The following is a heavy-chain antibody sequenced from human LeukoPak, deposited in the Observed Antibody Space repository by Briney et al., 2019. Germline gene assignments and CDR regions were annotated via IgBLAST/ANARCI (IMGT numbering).Heavy chain of an antibody. D-gene: IGHD2-8*01. CDR2: IYYSGST. CDR1: GGSISSGGYY. CDR3: ASVPRGANGVWLDY. V-gene: IGHV4-31*03. Sequence: PSQTLSLTCTVSGGSISSGGYYWSWIRQHPGKGLEWIVYIYYSGSTYYNPSLKSRVTISVDTSKNQFSLKLSSVTAADTAVYYCASVPRGANGVWLDYWGQGTLVTVSS. J-gene: IGHJ4*02.